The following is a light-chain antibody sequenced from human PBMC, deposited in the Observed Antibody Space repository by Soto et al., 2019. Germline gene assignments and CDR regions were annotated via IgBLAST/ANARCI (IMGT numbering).Light chain of an antibody. J-gene: IGKJ5*01. Sequence: EIVLTHSPGTLSLSPGESATLYCRASQTVSTHYLAGYQQKPGQAPRRVIYDASSRATGIPHRFSASGSGTDFTPTTSRLEPDDCAGFYCRHYDSLPSTFGQGTRLEIK. CDR2: DAS. CDR1: QTVSTHY. V-gene: IGKV3-20*01. CDR3: RHYDSLPST.